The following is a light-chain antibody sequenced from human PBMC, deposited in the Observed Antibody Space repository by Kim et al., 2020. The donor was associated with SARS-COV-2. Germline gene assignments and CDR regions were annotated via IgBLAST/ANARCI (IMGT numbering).Light chain of an antibody. CDR2: AAS. V-gene: IGKV1-39*01. CDR1: QSISSY. J-gene: IGKJ1*01. CDR3: QQSYSTLWT. Sequence: DIQMTQSPSSLSASVGDRVTITCRASQSISSYLNWYQQKPRKAPKLLIYAASSLQSGVPSRFSGSGSGTDFTLTISSLQPEDFATYYCQQSYSTLWTFGQGTKVDIK.